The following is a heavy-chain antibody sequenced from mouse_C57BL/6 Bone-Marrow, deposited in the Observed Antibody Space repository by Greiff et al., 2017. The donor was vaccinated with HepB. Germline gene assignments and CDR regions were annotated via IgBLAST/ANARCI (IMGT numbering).Heavy chain of an antibody. Sequence: VHVKQSGPELVKPGASVKISCKASGYSFTGYYMNWVKQSPEKSLEWIGEINPSTGGTTYNQKFKAKATLTVDKSSSTAYMQLKSLTSEDSAVYYCARDYDGYYDAMDYWGQGTSVTVSS. CDR2: INPSTGGT. J-gene: IGHJ4*01. D-gene: IGHD2-3*01. CDR1: GYSFTGYY. CDR3: ARDYDGYYDAMDY. V-gene: IGHV1-42*01.